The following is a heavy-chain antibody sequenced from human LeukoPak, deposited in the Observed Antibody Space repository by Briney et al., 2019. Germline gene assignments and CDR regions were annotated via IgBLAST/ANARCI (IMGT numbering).Heavy chain of an antibody. CDR2: INPNSGGT. CDR1: GYTFTGYY. Sequence: ASVKVSCKASGYTFTGYYMHWVRQAPGQGLEWMGWINPNSGGTNYAQKFQGRVTMTRDTSISTAYMELSRLRSGDTAVYYCASGIAAAGQRYYYYYYMDVWGKGTTVTISS. D-gene: IGHD6-13*01. V-gene: IGHV1-2*02. J-gene: IGHJ6*03. CDR3: ASGIAAAGQRYYYYYYMDV.